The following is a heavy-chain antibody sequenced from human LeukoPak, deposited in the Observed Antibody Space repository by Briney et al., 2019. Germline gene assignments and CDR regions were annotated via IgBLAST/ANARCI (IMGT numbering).Heavy chain of an antibody. CDR1: GFTFGDYA. J-gene: IGHJ4*02. D-gene: IGHD5/OR15-5a*01. CDR2: IRSKAYGGTT. CDR3: AKGSPSLAFDY. Sequence: GGSLRLSCTASGFTFGDYAMSWFRQAPGKGLEWVGFIRSKAYGGTTEYAASVKGRFTISRDDSKSIAYLQMNSLKTEDTAVYYCAKGSPSLAFDYWGQGTLVTVSS. V-gene: IGHV3-49*03.